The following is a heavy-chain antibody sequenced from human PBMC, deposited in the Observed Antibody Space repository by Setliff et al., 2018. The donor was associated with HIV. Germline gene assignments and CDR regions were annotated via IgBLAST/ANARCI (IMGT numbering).Heavy chain of an antibody. CDR2: ISSSSSTI. V-gene: IGHV3-48*01. D-gene: IGHD2-15*01. CDR1: GFTFSSYS. CDR3: ARSTGGVVVAAGGFDP. J-gene: IGHJ5*02. Sequence: GGSLRLSCAASGFTFSSYSMNWVRQAPGKGLEWVSYISSSSSTIYYADSVKGRFTISRDNAKNSLYLQMNSLRAEDTAVYYCARSTGGVVVAAGGFDPWGQGTLVTVSS.